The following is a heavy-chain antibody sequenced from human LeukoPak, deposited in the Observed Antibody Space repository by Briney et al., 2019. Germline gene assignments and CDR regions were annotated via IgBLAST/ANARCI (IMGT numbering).Heavy chain of an antibody. CDR3: ARVLGDYYGSGSYRDAFEF. CDR1: DYSISSGSY. J-gene: IGHJ3*01. D-gene: IGHD3-10*01. CDR2: IHHSGST. Sequence: PSETLSLTCTVSDYSISSGSYWGWIRQPPGKGLEWIGSIHHSGSTYYNPSLKSRVTISVDTSKNQFSLKLSSVTAADTAMYYCARVLGDYYGSGSYRDAFEFWGQGTMVTVSS. V-gene: IGHV4-38-2*02.